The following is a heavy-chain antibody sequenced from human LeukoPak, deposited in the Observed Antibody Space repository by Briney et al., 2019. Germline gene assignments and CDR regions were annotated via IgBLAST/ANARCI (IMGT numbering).Heavy chain of an antibody. CDR1: GFTFSSYG. V-gene: IGHV3-33*01. CDR3: ARGSDSMIDDAFDI. Sequence: GGSLRLSCAASGFTFSSYGMHGVRQAPGKGLEWVAVIWYDGSNKYYADSVKGRFTISRDNSKNTLYLQMNSLRAEDTAVYYCARGSDSMIDDAFDIWGQGTMVTVSS. J-gene: IGHJ3*02. CDR2: IWYDGSNK. D-gene: IGHD3-22*01.